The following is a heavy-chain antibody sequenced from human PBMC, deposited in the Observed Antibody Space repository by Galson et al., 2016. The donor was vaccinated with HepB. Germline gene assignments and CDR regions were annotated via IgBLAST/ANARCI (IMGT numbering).Heavy chain of an antibody. V-gene: IGHV3-33*01. CDR1: GFTFSAYG. CDR3: ARAFRYGFVTHYYGMDV. J-gene: IGHJ6*02. CDR2: IWHDGSNK. D-gene: IGHD5-18*01. Sequence: SLRLSCAASGFTFSAYGMHWVRQAPGKGLEWVAVIWHDGSNKYYADSVTGRFTISRDNSKNTLYLQMNSLRAEDTAVYYCARAFRYGFVTHYYGMDVWGQGTTVTVSS.